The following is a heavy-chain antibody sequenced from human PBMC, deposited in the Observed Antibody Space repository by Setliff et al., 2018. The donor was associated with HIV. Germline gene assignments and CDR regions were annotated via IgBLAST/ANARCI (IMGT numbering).Heavy chain of an antibody. CDR1: GFPFSNYA. J-gene: IGHJ4*02. V-gene: IGHV3-23*01. D-gene: IGHD5-18*01. CDR3: AKADSYAGKNFDY. CDR2: ISGSGHRT. Sequence: PGGSLRLSCGVSGFPFSNYAMHWVRQAPGKGLEWVSCISGSGHRTYYADSVKGRFTISRDNSKNTLYLQMNSLSAEDTAVYYCAKADSYAGKNFDYWGQGTLVTVSS.